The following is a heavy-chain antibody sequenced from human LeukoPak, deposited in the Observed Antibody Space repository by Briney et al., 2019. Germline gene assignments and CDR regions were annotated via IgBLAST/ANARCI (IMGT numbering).Heavy chain of an antibody. V-gene: IGHV3-30*18. CDR1: GFTFSSYG. CDR3: AKDPAWNYYNSSGYGMDV. Sequence: GGSLRLSCAASGFTFSSYGMHWVRQAPGKGLEWVAVISYDGSNKYYADSVKGRFTISRDNSKNTLHLQMNSLRAEDTAVYYCAKDPAWNYYNSSGYGMDVWGQGTTVTVSS. CDR2: ISYDGSNK. D-gene: IGHD3-22*01. J-gene: IGHJ6*02.